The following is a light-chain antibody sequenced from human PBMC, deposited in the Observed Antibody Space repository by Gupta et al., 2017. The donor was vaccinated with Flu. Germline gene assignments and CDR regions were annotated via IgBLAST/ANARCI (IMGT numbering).Light chain of an antibody. CDR2: RNT. CDR1: SSNIGSNY. J-gene: IGLJ1*01. Sequence: SVLTQSPSASGTPGQRVTSSCSGSSSNIGSNYVNWYQQLPGTAPKLLIYRNTPRPSGVPDRFSGSTSGASASLAISGLRSEDDADYYCAAWDDSLSGYVFGTGTKVTVL. V-gene: IGLV1-47*01. CDR3: AAWDDSLSGYV.